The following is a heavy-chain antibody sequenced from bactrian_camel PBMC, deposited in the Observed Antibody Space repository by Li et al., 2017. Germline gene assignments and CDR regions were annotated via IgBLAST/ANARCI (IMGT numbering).Heavy chain of an antibody. J-gene: IGHJ6*01. CDR1: GITFSRHD. V-gene: IGHV3S40*01. D-gene: IGHD1*01. CDR2: ITSLPSLFRAA. CDR3: ASRGKADCNTAWVVGDFHY. Sequence: DVQLVESGGGLVQPGESLRLSCVASGITFSRHDMSWVRQAPGKEVEWVAGITSLPSLFRAASYADSVKGRFTISTDNAQNRVYLQMDSLQPEDTAMYYCASRGKADCNTAWVVGDFHYWGQGTQVTVS.